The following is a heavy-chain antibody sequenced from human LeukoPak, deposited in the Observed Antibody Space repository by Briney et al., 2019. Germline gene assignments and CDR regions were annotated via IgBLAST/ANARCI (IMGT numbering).Heavy chain of an antibody. Sequence: PSETLSLTCYVSGDSINNDHYYWGWVRQSPGAGLEWLGSVYHNGHTIYTPSLKSRLTLSVDTSKNHFSLNLTSATAADTAVYFCASVLQSGTYPSGSDYHFDSWGRGTLVTVTS. J-gene: IGHJ4*01. CDR2: VYHNGHT. V-gene: IGHV4-39*02. CDR3: ASVLQSGTYPSGSDYHFDS. D-gene: IGHD1-26*01. CDR1: GDSINNDHYY.